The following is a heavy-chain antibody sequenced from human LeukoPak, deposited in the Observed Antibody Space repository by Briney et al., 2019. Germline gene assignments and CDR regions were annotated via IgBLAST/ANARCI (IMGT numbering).Heavy chain of an antibody. J-gene: IGHJ4*02. D-gene: IGHD3-10*01. CDR1: GGSVSNYY. CDR3: AKCSTGNVHYPLDF. Sequence: PSETLSLTCSVSGGSVSNYYWSWIRQPPGKGLEWIGYVYYTGSTNYNPSLKSRVTMFEDKSKNQFSLRLYSVTVADTAVYYCAKCSTGNVHYPLDFWGQGTLVTVSS. CDR2: VYYTGST. V-gene: IGHV4-59*08.